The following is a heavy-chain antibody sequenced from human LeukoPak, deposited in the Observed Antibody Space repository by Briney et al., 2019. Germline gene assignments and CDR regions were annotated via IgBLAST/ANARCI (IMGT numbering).Heavy chain of an antibody. Sequence: GGSLRLSCATSGFTFDDYGMSWVRQAPGKGLEWVSGINRNGGSTGYADSVKGRFTISRDNAKNSLYLQMNSLRAEDTALYYCARVVLQVLTTFRNDAFDIWGQGTMVTVSS. D-gene: IGHD4/OR15-4a*01. CDR3: ARVVLQVLTTFRNDAFDI. J-gene: IGHJ3*02. CDR2: INRNGGST. V-gene: IGHV3-20*04. CDR1: GFTFDDYG.